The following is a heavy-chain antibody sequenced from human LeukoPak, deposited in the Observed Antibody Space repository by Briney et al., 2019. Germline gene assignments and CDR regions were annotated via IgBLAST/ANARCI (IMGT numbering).Heavy chain of an antibody. J-gene: IGHJ3*02. Sequence: GGSLRLSCAASGFTFSSNPMSWVPEAPGKGREWVSAISGGGVSTYYADSVKGRFTISRDNSKNTLYLQMNSLRAEDTAVYYCAKDSMIGDYYDSSGSDAFDIWGQGTMVTVSS. CDR2: ISGGGVST. D-gene: IGHD3-22*01. CDR3: AKDSMIGDYYDSSGSDAFDI. V-gene: IGHV3-23*01. CDR1: GFTFSSNP.